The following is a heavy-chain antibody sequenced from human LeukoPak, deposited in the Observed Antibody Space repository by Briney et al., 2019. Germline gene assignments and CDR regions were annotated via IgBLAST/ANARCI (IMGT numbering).Heavy chain of an antibody. V-gene: IGHV1-18*04. CDR2: ISAYNGNT. CDR3: ARNGGVVVPAEDAFDI. Sequence: ASVKVSCKASGYTFTGYYMHWVRQAPGQGLEWMGWISAYNGNTNYAQKLQGRVTMTTDTSTSTAYMELRSLRSDDTAVYYCARNGGVVVPAEDAFDIWGQGTVVTVSS. CDR1: GYTFTGYY. J-gene: IGHJ3*02. D-gene: IGHD2-2*01.